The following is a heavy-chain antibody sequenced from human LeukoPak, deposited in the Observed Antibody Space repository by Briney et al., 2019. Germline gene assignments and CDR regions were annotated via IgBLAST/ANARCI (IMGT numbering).Heavy chain of an antibody. V-gene: IGHV4-34*01. CDR1: GGSFSGYY. CDR2: INHSGST. CDR3: ARALPSIIWFGELFTH. D-gene: IGHD3-10*01. Sequence: PSETLSLTCAVYGGSFSGYYWSWIRQPPGKGLEWIGEINHSGSTNYNPSLKSRVTISVDTSKNQFSLKLSSVTAADTAVYYCARALPSIIWFGELFTHWGQGTLVTVSS. J-gene: IGHJ4*02.